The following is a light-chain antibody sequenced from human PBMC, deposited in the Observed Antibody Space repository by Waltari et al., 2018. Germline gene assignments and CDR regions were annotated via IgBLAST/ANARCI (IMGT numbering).Light chain of an antibody. Sequence: AIRMTQSPSSFSASTGDRVTITCRANEGITSYLAWYQQKPGKAPKLLIYDASTLHSGVPSRFSGSGSGTDFTLTISCLQSEDFATYYCQQYFSYPLTFGGGTKVEIK. CDR2: DAS. J-gene: IGKJ4*01. CDR1: EGITSY. V-gene: IGKV1-8*01. CDR3: QQYFSYPLT.